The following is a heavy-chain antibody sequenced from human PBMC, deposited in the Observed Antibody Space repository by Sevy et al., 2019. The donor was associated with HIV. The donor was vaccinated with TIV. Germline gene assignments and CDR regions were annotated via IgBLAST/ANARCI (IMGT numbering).Heavy chain of an antibody. Sequence: SETLSLTCAVSGGSISSSNWWSWVRQPPGKGLEWIGEIYHSGSTNYNPSLRSRVTISLDTSKNQFSLKLTSVTAADTAVYYCGISAMVRGVGGFDPWGQGTLVTVSS. D-gene: IGHD3-10*01. V-gene: IGHV4-4*02. CDR2: IYHSGST. CDR1: GGSISSSNW. CDR3: GISAMVRGVGGFDP. J-gene: IGHJ5*02.